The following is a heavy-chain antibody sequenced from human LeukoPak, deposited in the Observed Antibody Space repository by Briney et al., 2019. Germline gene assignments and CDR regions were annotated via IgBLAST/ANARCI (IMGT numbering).Heavy chain of an antibody. CDR2: IYYGGST. D-gene: IGHD2-15*01. CDR1: GDSMTSSNHY. CDR3: VRRSHCTGDSCYPV. Sequence: PSETLSLTCTASGDSMTSSNHYWVWIRQPPGKGLEWIGSIYYGGSTYYNPSLKSRVTISQDTSKNQFSLKVNTVTAADTAVYHCVRRSHCTGDSCYPVWGQGTTVTVSS. J-gene: IGHJ6*02. V-gene: IGHV4-39*01.